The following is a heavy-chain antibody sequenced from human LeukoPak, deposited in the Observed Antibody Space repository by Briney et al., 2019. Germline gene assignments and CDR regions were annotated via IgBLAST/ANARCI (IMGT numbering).Heavy chain of an antibody. CDR3: ARPSASVATPSYFDY. D-gene: IGHD5-12*01. CDR2: ISGTGGST. CDR1: GFTFSNYA. Sequence: GGSLRLSCAASGFTFSNYAMSWVRQAPGKGLEWVAGISGTGGSTHYADSVKGRFTISRDNSKNTLYLQMNSLRAEDTAVYYCARPSASVATPSYFDYWGQGTLVTVSS. J-gene: IGHJ4*02. V-gene: IGHV3-23*01.